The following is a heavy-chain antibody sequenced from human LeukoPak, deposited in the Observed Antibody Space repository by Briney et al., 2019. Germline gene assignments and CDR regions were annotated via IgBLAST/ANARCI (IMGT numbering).Heavy chain of an antibody. CDR3: TRSRRDGNDY. J-gene: IGHJ4*02. CDR1: GFTLSSSW. D-gene: IGHD5-24*01. CDR2: INEDGSAK. Sequence: AGGSLRLSCAASGFTLSSSWMIWVRQAPGKGLEWVANINEDGSAKYYVDSVKGRFTISRDNAKRSLDLQVNSLRAEDTAVYYCTRSRRDGNDYWGQGTLVTVSS. V-gene: IGHV3-7*01.